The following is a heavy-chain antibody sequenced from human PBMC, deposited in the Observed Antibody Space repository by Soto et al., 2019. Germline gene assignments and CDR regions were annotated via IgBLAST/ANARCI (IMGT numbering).Heavy chain of an antibody. V-gene: IGHV1-2*02. Sequence: ASVKVSCKASGYTFTGYYMHWVRQAPGQGLEWMGWINPNSGGTNYAQKFQGRVTMTRDTSISTAYMEMSRLRSDDTAVYYCARGYSSSWYFDYWGQGTLVTVSS. CDR1: GYTFTGYY. J-gene: IGHJ4*02. CDR2: INPNSGGT. CDR3: ARGYSSSWYFDY. D-gene: IGHD6-13*01.